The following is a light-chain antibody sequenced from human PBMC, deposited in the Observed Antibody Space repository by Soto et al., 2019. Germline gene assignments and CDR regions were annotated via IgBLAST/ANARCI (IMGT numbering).Light chain of an antibody. V-gene: IGLV8-61*01. CDR3: VLYMGSGSVV. J-gene: IGLJ2*01. Sequence: QTVVTQEPSFSVSPGGTGTLTCGLSSGSVSTNYYPSWYQQTPGQAPRTLIYSTNTRSSGVPDRFSGSILGNKAALTITGAQADDESDYYCVLYMGSGSVVFGGGTKVTVL. CDR1: SGSVSTNYY. CDR2: STN.